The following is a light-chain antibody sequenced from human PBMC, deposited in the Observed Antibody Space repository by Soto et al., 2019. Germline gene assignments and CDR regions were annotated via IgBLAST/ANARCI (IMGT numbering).Light chain of an antibody. V-gene: IGKV3-20*01. Sequence: EIVLTQSPATLSLSPGDRATLSCRASQSINSYLAWYQQKPGQVPRLLIYGASSRATGIPDRFSGSGSGTDFTLTISRLEPEDFAVYYCQQYGSSGTFGQGTKVDIK. CDR1: QSINSY. CDR2: GAS. CDR3: QQYGSSGT. J-gene: IGKJ1*01.